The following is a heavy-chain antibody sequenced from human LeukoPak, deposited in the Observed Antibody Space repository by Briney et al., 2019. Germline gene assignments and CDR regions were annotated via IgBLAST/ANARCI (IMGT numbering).Heavy chain of an antibody. Sequence: SGTLSLTCAVSGDSISSSNWWSWVRQPPGKGLEWNGEIYHSGSTNYNPSLKSRVTISVDKSKNQFSLKLSSVTAADTAVYYCARDWAYGSGLAFDYWGQGTLVTVSS. CDR1: GDSISSSNW. D-gene: IGHD3-10*01. J-gene: IGHJ4*02. V-gene: IGHV4-4*02. CDR2: IYHSGST. CDR3: ARDWAYGSGLAFDY.